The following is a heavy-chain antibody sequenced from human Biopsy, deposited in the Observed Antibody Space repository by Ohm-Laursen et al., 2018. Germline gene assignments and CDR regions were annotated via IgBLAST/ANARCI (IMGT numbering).Heavy chain of an antibody. J-gene: IGHJ4*02. D-gene: IGHD3-16*01. V-gene: IGHV3-9*01. CDR3: VKDRGGARASFHY. CDR2: INRDSDTA. Sequence: SLRLSCAAPGFIFDDYDMHWVQQAPGKGLEWVSRINRDSDTADYVDSVRGRFTISKDNARKTLFLQMNSLRPEDTALYYCVKDRGGARASFHYWGQGIRVAVSS. CDR1: GFIFDDYD.